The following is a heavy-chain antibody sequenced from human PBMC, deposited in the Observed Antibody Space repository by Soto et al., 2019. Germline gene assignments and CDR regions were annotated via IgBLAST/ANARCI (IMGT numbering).Heavy chain of an antibody. CDR1: GYTFTSYY. Sequence: ASVKVSCKASGYTFTSYYMHWVRQAPGQGLEWMGIINPSGGSTSYAQKFQGRVTMTRDTSTSTVYMELSSLGSEDTAVYYCARAFYSGSYYDSLDYWGQGTLVTVSS. D-gene: IGHD1-26*01. V-gene: IGHV1-46*01. CDR3: ARAFYSGSYYDSLDY. J-gene: IGHJ4*02. CDR2: INPSGGST.